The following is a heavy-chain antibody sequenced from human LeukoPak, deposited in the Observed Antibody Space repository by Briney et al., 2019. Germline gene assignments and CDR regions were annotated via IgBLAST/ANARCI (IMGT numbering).Heavy chain of an antibody. D-gene: IGHD3-10*01. CDR3: ARTPGDAAVDAFDI. Sequence: SCKASGGTFSSYAISWVRQAPGKGLEWVAVISYDGSNKYYADSVKGRFTISRDNSKNTLYLQMNSLRAEDTAVYYCARTPGDAAVDAFDIWGQGTMVTVSS. CDR2: ISYDGSNK. CDR1: GGTFSSYA. V-gene: IGHV3-30-3*01. J-gene: IGHJ3*02.